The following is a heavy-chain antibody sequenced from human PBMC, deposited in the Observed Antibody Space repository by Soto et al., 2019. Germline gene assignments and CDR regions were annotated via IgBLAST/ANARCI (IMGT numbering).Heavy chain of an antibody. CDR1: GGSISSGGYY. D-gene: IGHD3-22*01. CDR3: ARDQDYYDSSGYVSDAFDI. Sequence: SETLSLTCTVSGGSISSGGYYWSWIRQHPGKGLAWIGYIYYSGSTYYNPSLKSRVTISVDTSKNQFSLKLSSVTAADTAVYYCARDQDYYDSSGYVSDAFDIWGKGTMVSVSS. J-gene: IGHJ3*02. CDR2: IYYSGST. V-gene: IGHV4-31*03.